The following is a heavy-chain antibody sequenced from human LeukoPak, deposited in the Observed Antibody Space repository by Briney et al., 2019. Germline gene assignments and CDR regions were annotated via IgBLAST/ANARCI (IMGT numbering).Heavy chain of an antibody. D-gene: IGHD3-10*01. CDR2: IYYSGST. CDR1: GGSISSYY. CDR3: ARDSGSFDY. V-gene: IGHV4-59*01. J-gene: IGHJ4*02. Sequence: SETLSLTCTVSGGSISSYYWSWIRQPPGKGLEWIGYIYYSGSTNYNPSLKSRVTISVDTSKNQFSLKLSSVTAADTAVYYCARDSGSFDYWGQRTLVTVSS.